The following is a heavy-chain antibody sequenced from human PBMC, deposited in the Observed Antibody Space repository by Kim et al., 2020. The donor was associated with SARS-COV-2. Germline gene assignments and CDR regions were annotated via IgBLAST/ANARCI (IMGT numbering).Heavy chain of an antibody. CDR2: IFYSGST. J-gene: IGHJ4*02. D-gene: IGHD3-22*01. CDR3: ARHPYYYDPRGYYHPVHFDY. CDR1: GGSISNSNYY. V-gene: IGHV4-39*01. Sequence: SETLSLTCTVSGGSISNSNYYWAWIRQPPGKGLEWIGSIFYSGSTYYSPSLKSRVTMFVDTSKNQFSLRLNSLTAADTAVYSCARHPYYYDPRGYYHPVHFDYWGPGTLVTVS.